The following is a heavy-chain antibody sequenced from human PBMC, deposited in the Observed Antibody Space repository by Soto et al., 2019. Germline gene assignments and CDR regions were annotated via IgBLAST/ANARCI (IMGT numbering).Heavy chain of an antibody. CDR3: ATYGSGTYKPTTFDY. CDR1: GGSISSGGYY. J-gene: IGHJ4*02. CDR2: IYYRGST. V-gene: IGHV4-31*03. D-gene: IGHD3-10*01. Sequence: QVQLQESGPGLVKPSQTLSLTCTVSGGSISSGGYYWSWIRQHPGKGLEWIGYIYYRGSTYYNPSLKSRVTISVATSKNQFSLKLSSVTAADTAVYYCATYGSGTYKPTTFDYWGQGTLVTVSS.